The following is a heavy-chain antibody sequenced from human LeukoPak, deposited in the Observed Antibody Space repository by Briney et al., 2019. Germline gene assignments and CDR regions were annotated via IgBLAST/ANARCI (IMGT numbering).Heavy chain of an antibody. Sequence: GASVKVSCKASEYTFTGYFMHWVRQAPGQGLEWMGWINPNSGATIYAQKFQGRVTMTRDTSISTAHMELSRLRSDDTAVYYCARDGSGFGATFFDYWGQGTLVIVSS. J-gene: IGHJ4*02. CDR3: ARDGSGFGATFFDY. CDR2: INPNSGAT. D-gene: IGHD3-10*01. CDR1: EYTFTGYF. V-gene: IGHV1-2*02.